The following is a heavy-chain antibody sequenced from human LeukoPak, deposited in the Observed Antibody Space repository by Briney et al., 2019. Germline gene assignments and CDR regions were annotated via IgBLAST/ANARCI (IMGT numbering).Heavy chain of an antibody. CDR2: IKQDGSEK. Sequence: GGSLRLSCAASGFTFSSYWMSWVRQAPGKGLEWVANIKQDGSEKYSVYSVKGRFTISRDNAKNSLYLQMNSLRAEDTAVYYCARELGYCSGGSCYNIRFDPWGQGTLVTVSS. CDR1: GFTFSSYW. CDR3: ARELGYCSGGSCYNIRFDP. V-gene: IGHV3-7*01. D-gene: IGHD2-15*01. J-gene: IGHJ5*02.